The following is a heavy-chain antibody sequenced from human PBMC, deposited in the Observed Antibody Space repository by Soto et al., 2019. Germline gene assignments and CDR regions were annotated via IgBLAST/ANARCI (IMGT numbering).Heavy chain of an antibody. V-gene: IGHV3-11*06. J-gene: IGHJ6*02. Sequence: VQLVGSGGGLVKPGGSLRLSCTASGFTFNDHYMTWIRQAPGKGLEWVSFISSDSIYTNSADSVKGRFTISRDNAKNLLYLQMSSLRVEDTAVYYCARDSTGSGLDYGMDVWGQGTTVAVSS. D-gene: IGHD3-10*01. CDR2: ISSDSIYT. CDR1: GFTFNDHY. CDR3: ARDSTGSGLDYGMDV.